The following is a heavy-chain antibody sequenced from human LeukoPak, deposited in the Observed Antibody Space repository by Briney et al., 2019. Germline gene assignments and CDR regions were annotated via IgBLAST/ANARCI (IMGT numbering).Heavy chain of an antibody. CDR3: ARSDAPMDKHFDY. J-gene: IGHJ4*02. V-gene: IGHV3-48*04. CDR2: ITNWSGTI. D-gene: IGHD3-10*01. CDR1: GFAFSDYN. Sequence: GVLRLSCAASGFAFSDYNMNWVRQAPGKGLEWVSYITNWSGTIYYADSVKGRFTISRDNAKNSLYLQMSSLRAEDTAVYYCARSDAPMDKHFDYWGQGTLVTVSS.